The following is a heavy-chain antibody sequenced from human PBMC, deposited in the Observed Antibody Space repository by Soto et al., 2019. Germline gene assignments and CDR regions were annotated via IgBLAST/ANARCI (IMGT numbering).Heavy chain of an antibody. Sequence: QVQLVESGGGVVQPGRSLRLSCAASGFTFSRYGMHWVRQAPGKGLEWVAVISTDGRDKHYVDSVKGRFTISRDNSKNTLYLQMNSLRGEDTAVYYCAKDLSIGAADYYFDHWGQGTLVTVSS. CDR3: AKDLSIGAADYYFDH. V-gene: IGHV3-30*18. J-gene: IGHJ4*02. CDR2: ISTDGRDK. CDR1: GFTFSRYG. D-gene: IGHD6-13*01.